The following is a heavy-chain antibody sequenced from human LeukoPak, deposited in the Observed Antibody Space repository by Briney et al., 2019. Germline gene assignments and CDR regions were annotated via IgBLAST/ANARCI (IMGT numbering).Heavy chain of an antibody. CDR2: IYYSGST. CDR3: ARRGYGSGSFNRYYFDY. CDR1: GGSISSYY. Sequence: SETLSLTCTVSGGSISSYYWSWIRQPPGKGLEWIGYIYYSGSTNYNPSLKSRVTISVDTSKNQFSLNLSSVTAADTAVYYCARRGYGSGSFNRYYFDYWGQGNLVAVSS. J-gene: IGHJ4*02. D-gene: IGHD3-10*01. V-gene: IGHV4-59*08.